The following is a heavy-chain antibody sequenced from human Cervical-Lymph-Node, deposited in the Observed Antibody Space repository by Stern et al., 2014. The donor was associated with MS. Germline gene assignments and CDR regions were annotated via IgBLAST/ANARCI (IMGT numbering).Heavy chain of an antibody. J-gene: IGHJ3*02. Sequence: VQLVESGGGVVQPGGSLRLSCAASGFTFRSYSMHWVRQAPGKGLEWAALISYDAKNENYADSVKGRFSIFRDNSNNALYLQMSSLRAADTAVYYCARAIATSGKYRLDIWGRGTLVIVSP. CDR1: GFTFRSYS. V-gene: IGHV3-30*03. CDR3: ARAIATSGKYRLDI. CDR2: ISYDAKNE. D-gene: IGHD4-23*01.